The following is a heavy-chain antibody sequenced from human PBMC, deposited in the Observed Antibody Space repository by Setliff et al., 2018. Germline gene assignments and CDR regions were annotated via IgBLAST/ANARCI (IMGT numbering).Heavy chain of an antibody. CDR1: GYTFTGYY. J-gene: IGHJ4*02. Sequence: ASVKVSCKASGYTFTGYYMHWVRQAPGQGLEWMGWINPNSGGTNYAQKFQGWVTMTRDTSISTAYMELSRLRSDDTAVYYCATFASYSVLMVYEWGGAFDIWGQGTLVTVSS. V-gene: IGHV1-2*04. CDR3: ATFASYSVLMVYEWGGAFDI. CDR2: INPNSGGT. D-gene: IGHD2-8*01.